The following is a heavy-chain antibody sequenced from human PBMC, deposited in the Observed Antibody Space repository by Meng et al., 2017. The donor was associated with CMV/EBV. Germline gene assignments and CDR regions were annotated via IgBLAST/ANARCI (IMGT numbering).Heavy chain of an antibody. CDR3: ARVGRTSCYDY. J-gene: IGHJ4*02. CDR1: GGSISRGDYY. V-gene: IGHV4-30-4*08. Sequence: QGQLQESGPGLVNPSQTLSLTSTVSGGSISRGDYYRSWIRQPPGKGLEWIGYIYYSGSTYYNPSLKSRVTISVDTSKNQFSLKLSSVTAADTAVYYCARVGRTSCYDYWGQGTLVTVSS. D-gene: IGHD2-2*01. CDR2: IYYSGST.